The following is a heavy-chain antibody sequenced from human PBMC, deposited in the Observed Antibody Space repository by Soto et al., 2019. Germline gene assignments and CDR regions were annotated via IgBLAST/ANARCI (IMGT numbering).Heavy chain of an antibody. CDR3: ATGARGYSSAPRFDFEY. V-gene: IGHV1-69*01. D-gene: IGHD5-18*01. J-gene: IGHJ4*02. CDR1: GGIFSSNA. Sequence: QVQLVQSGAEVKKPGSSVKVSCQASGGIFSSNAISWVRQAPGQGLEWMGGILPIFDTTHYAQKFQGRVTITADESTSTAQMELSSLKSDDTALYYCATGARGYSSAPRFDFEYWGQGTLVTVSS. CDR2: ILPIFDTT.